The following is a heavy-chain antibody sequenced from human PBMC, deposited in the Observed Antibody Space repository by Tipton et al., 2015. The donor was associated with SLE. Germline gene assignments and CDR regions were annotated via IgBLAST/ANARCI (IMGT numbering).Heavy chain of an antibody. CDR1: GGSIRSSSYY. Sequence: TLSLTCTVSGGSIRSSSYYWGWIRQPPGKGLEWIGSIYYSGSTYYNPSLKSRVTISVDTSKNQFSLKVNSVTAADTAVYFCARMRNGFYSDYDFWGQGTLITVSS. J-gene: IGHJ4*02. CDR2: IYYSGST. V-gene: IGHV4-39*07. D-gene: IGHD5-24*01. CDR3: ARMRNGFYSDYDF.